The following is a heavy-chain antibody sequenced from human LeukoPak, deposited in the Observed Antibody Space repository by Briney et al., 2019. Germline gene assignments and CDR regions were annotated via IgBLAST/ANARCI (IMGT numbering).Heavy chain of an antibody. J-gene: IGHJ4*02. Sequence: GGSLRLSCAASGFTFSSYGMHWVRQAPGKGLEWVAVISYDGSNKYYADSVKGRITISRDNSKNTLYLQMNSLRAEDTAVYYCAKGQYSSGWYWFDYWGQGTLVTVSS. CDR1: GFTFSSYG. CDR2: ISYDGSNK. V-gene: IGHV3-30*18. D-gene: IGHD6-19*01. CDR3: AKGQYSSGWYWFDY.